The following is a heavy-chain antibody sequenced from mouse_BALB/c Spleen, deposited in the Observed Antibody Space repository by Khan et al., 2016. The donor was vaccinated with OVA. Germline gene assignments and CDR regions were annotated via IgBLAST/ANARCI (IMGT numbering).Heavy chain of an antibody. CDR2: INPHIGET. CDR3: ARKNGSDFDY. Sequence: VQLKQPGPELVKPGASVKISCKASGYSFTGYFMNWVMQSHGKSLEWIGRINPHIGETLYNQKFKGKATLTVDESSRTAHMELRSLASEDSAVYYCARKNGSDFDYWGQGTTLTVSS. V-gene: IGHV1-20*02. J-gene: IGHJ2*01. CDR1: GYSFTGYF. D-gene: IGHD1-1*01.